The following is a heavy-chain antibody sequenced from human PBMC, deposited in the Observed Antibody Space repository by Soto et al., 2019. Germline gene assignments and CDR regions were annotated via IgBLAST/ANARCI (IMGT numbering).Heavy chain of an antibody. CDR1: SGSISSGGYS. J-gene: IGHJ6*02. Sequence: QLQESGSGLVKPSQTLSITCTVSSGSISSGGYSWTWIRQSPGKGLEWIGYTYQSGSAYYNPSLKSRVTISVDRSKNQFSLNLTSVTAADTAVYYCARDYYGMDVWGQGTTVTVSS. CDR2: TYQSGSA. CDR3: ARDYYGMDV. V-gene: IGHV4-30-2*06.